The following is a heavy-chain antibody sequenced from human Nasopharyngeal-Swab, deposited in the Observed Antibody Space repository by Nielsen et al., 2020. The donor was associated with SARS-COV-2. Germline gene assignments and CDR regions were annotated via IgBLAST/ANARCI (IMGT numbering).Heavy chain of an antibody. V-gene: IGHV3-13*01. CDR1: GFTFSSYD. D-gene: IGHD5-12*01. J-gene: IGHJ6*02. CDR2: IGTAGDT. Sequence: GESLKISCAASGFTFSSYDMHWVRQATGKGPEWVSAIGTAGDTYYPGSVKGRFTISRENAKNSLYLQMNSLRAGDTAVYYCARAGVATSYYYYGMDVWGQGTTVTVSS. CDR3: ARAGVATSYYYYGMDV.